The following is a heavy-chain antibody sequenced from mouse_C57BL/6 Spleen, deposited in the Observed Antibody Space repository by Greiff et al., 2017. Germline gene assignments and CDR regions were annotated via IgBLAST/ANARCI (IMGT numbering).Heavy chain of an antibody. CDR3: ARHLAYAMDY. Sequence: EVKLMESGGGLVQPGGSLKLSCAASGFTFSDYYMYWVRQTPEKRLEWVAYISNGGGSTYYPDTVKGRFTISRDNAKNTLYLQMSRLKSEDTAMYYCARHLAYAMDYWGQGTSVTVSS. CDR1: GFTFSDYY. V-gene: IGHV5-12*01. J-gene: IGHJ4*01. CDR2: ISNGGGST.